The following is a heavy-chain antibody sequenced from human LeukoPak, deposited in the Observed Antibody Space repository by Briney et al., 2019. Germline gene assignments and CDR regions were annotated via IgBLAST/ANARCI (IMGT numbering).Heavy chain of an antibody. CDR1: GYTLTELS. V-gene: IGHV1-24*01. Sequence: ASVKVPCKVSGYTLTELSMHWVRQAPGKGLEWMGGFDPEDGETIYAQKFQGRVTMTEDTSTDTAYMELSSLRSEDTAVYYCATEIRLYDFWSGYYYRRFDYWGQGTLVTVSS. J-gene: IGHJ4*02. D-gene: IGHD3-3*01. CDR2: FDPEDGET. CDR3: ATEIRLYDFWSGYYYRRFDY.